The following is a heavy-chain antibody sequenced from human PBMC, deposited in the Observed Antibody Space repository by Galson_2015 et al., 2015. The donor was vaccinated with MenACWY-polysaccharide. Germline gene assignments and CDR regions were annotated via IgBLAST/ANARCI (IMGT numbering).Heavy chain of an antibody. CDR1: GFTFSSYS. CDR3: ARGSDDYYYYYMDV. Sequence: SLRLSCAASGFTFSSYSMNWVRQAPGKGLEWVSSMSSSSSYIYYADSVKGRFTMSRDNAKNSLYLQMNSLRAEDTAVYYCARGSDDYYYYYMDVWGKGTTVTVSS. CDR2: MSSSSSYI. V-gene: IGHV3-21*01. J-gene: IGHJ6*03.